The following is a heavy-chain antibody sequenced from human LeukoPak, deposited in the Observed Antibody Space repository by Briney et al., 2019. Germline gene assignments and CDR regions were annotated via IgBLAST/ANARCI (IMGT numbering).Heavy chain of an antibody. V-gene: IGHV4-59*01. Sequence: ETLSLTCTVSGGSISSYYWSWIRQPPGKGLEWIGYIYYSGSTNYNPSLKSRVTISVDTSKNQFSLKLSSVTAADTAVYYCARVIAAAGQYYYYYGMDVWGQGTTVTVSS. CDR1: GGSISSYY. J-gene: IGHJ6*02. CDR2: IYYSGST. D-gene: IGHD6-13*01. CDR3: ARVIAAAGQYYYYYGMDV.